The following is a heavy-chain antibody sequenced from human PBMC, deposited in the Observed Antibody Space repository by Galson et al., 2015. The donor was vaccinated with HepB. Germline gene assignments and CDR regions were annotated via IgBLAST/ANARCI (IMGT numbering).Heavy chain of an antibody. CDR3: TKGRGWYTGFDS. V-gene: IGHV3-23*01. CDR1: GFAFDTHA. J-gene: IGHJ4*02. D-gene: IGHD6-19*01. CDR2: ISGNGDST. Sequence: SLRLSCAASGFAFDTHAMSWVRQAPGRGLEWISGISGNGDSTFYADSVKGRFTISRDNSNNRLYLQMTSVRADDTATYYCTKGRGWYTGFDSWGQGALVTVSS.